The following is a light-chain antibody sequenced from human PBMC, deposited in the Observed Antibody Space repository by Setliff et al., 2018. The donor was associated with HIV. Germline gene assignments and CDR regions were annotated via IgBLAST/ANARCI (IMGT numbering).Light chain of an antibody. CDR1: SSDVGFYDR. V-gene: IGLV2-18*02. J-gene: IGLJ1*01. Sequence: QSALTQPPSVSGSPGQSVTISCTGTSSDVGFYDRVSWYQQRPGTAPKLIIFEVTYRPSGVPNRFSGSKSGNSASLTISGLRPEDEADYFCSSYTASSTLYVFGTGTKAPS. CDR2: EVT. CDR3: SSYTASSTLYV.